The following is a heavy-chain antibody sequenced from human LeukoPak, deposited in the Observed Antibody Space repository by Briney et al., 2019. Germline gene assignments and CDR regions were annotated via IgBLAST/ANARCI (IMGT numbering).Heavy chain of an antibody. Sequence: KPGGSLRLSCTASGFTFSDFHMSWIRQAPGKGLEWVSHISGSGYAIHHPGSVKGRFTISRDNAKNSLYSQMNSLRVEDSAVYYCARLSGTYSRGGDHWGQGTLVTVSS. CDR2: ISGSGYAI. CDR1: GFTFSDFH. D-gene: IGHD1-26*01. J-gene: IGHJ4*02. CDR3: ARLSGTYSRGGDH. V-gene: IGHV3-11*01.